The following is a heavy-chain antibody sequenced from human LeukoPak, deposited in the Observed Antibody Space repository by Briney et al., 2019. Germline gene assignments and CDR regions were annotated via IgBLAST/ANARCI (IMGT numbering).Heavy chain of an antibody. Sequence: PGGSLTLSCAASGFTFSRFSFSDYYMIWIRPAPGKGLEWVSYISGGGSSTYCADSVKGRFTISRDNAQNSLYLQMNRLRAEDTAVYYCARVRNYGSGSFYTFDYWGQGTLVTVSS. CDR1: GFTFSRFSFSDYY. J-gene: IGHJ4*02. V-gene: IGHV3-11*01. D-gene: IGHD3-10*01. CDR3: ARVRNYGSGSFYTFDY. CDR2: ISGGGSST.